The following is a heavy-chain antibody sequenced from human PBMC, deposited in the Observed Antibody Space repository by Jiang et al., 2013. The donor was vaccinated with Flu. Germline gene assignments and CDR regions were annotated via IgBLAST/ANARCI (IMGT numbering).Heavy chain of an antibody. J-gene: IGHJ4*02. CDR1: GYTFTSYY. CDR2: INPSGGST. CDR3: ARVVDYDFWSGYYTRESYFDY. D-gene: IGHD3-3*01. Sequence: GAEVKKPGASVKVSCKASGYTFTSYYMHWVRQAPGQGLEWMGIINPSGGSTSYAQKFQGRVTMTRDTSTSTVYMELSSLRSEDTAVYYCARVVDYDFWSGYYTRESYFDYWGQGTLVTVSS. V-gene: IGHV1-46*03.